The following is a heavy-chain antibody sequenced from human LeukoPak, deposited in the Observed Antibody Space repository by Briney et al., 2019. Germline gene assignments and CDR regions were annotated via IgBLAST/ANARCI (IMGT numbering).Heavy chain of an antibody. CDR1: GFTFRSYW. Sequence: TGGSLRLSCAASGFTFRSYWMHWVRQAPGKGLVWVSRINSDGSSTSYADSVKGRFTISRDNAKNTLYLQMNSLRAEDTAVYYCARGGYCSGGSCYDIFDYWGQGTLVTVSS. V-gene: IGHV3-74*01. D-gene: IGHD2-15*01. J-gene: IGHJ4*02. CDR2: INSDGSST. CDR3: ARGGYCSGGSCYDIFDY.